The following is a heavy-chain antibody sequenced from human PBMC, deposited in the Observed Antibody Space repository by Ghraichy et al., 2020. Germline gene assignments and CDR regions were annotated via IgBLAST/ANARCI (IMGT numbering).Heavy chain of an antibody. CDR3: ARYSGNYRRPNFDY. Sequence: SETLSLTCNVSGCSLTSYYWSWLRQPPGKGLEWIGYIYGSGSTNYNSSLKTRVTMSVDTSKNQFSLNLSSVTAADTAVYYCARYSGNYRRPNFDYWGQGTLVTVS. CDR2: IYGSGST. D-gene: IGHD1-26*01. V-gene: IGHV4-59*01. J-gene: IGHJ4*02. CDR1: GCSLTSYY.